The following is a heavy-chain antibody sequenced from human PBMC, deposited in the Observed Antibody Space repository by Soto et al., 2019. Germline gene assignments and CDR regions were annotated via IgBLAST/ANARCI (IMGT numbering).Heavy chain of an antibody. J-gene: IGHJ4*02. Sequence: GGSLRLSCAASGFTFSSYAMSWVRQAPGKGLEWVSAISGSGGSTYYADSVKGRFTISRDNSKNTLYLQMNSLRAEDTAVYYCAKIITIFGVVKGPFDYWGQGTLVTVSS. CDR2: ISGSGGST. V-gene: IGHV3-23*01. D-gene: IGHD3-3*01. CDR1: GFTFSSYA. CDR3: AKIITIFGVVKGPFDY.